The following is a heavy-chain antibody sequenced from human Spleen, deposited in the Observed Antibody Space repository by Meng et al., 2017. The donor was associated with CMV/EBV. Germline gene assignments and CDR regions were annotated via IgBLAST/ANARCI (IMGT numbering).Heavy chain of an antibody. CDR3: ARPESGHTSSWLH. CDR1: GYSFTDSW. Sequence: SGYSFTDSWVVWVRQMPGQGLEWMGTIYPDDSDTKYSPSFQGHVTFSADMSNTTAYLRWNSLKASDTAMYYCARPESGHTSSWLHWGQGTLVTVSS. V-gene: IGHV5-51*01. J-gene: IGHJ4*02. CDR2: IYPDDSDT. D-gene: IGHD6-13*01.